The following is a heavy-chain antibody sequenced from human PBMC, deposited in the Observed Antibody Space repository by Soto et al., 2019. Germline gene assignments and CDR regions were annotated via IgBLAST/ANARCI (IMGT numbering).Heavy chain of an antibody. Sequence: ATVKVSSKTSGYDFTRYFIHWVRQAPGQGLEWMVRVNPTGGSPTFGQKFQGRVTVTTDTSTSTVYMELSSLRSDDTAVYYCARPRGFGELFFYWG. CDR1: GYDFTRYF. V-gene: IGHV1-46*01. CDR2: VNPTGGSP. D-gene: IGHD3-10*01. CDR3: ARPRGFGELFFY. J-gene: IGHJ4*01.